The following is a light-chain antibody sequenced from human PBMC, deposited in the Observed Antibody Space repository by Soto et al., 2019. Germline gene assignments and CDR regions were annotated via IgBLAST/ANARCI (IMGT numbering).Light chain of an antibody. J-gene: IGKJ1*01. CDR2: AAS. CDR3: XXSFSTTWT. Sequence: DIQMTQSPSSLSASVGDRVTITCRASQTISSYLNWYQQKPGKAPKLLIYAASTLQIGVPSRFXXXXXGXXXXXXXXXLQPXDFXXXXXXXSFSTTWTFGQGTKVEIK. V-gene: IGKV1-39*01. CDR1: QTISSY.